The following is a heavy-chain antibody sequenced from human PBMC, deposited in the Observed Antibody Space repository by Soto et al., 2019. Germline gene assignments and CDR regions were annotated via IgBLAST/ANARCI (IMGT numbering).Heavy chain of an antibody. CDR2: IKQGGSEK. Sequence: EVQLVESGGGLVQPGGSLRLSCAASGFTFSSYSMTWVRQAPGKGLEWVANIKQGGSEKFYVDSVKGRFTISRDNSKNSLYLQMNSLRAEDTAVYYCARGRGMDVWGQGTTVTVSS. CDR1: GFTFSSYS. J-gene: IGHJ6*02. V-gene: IGHV3-7*01. CDR3: ARGRGMDV.